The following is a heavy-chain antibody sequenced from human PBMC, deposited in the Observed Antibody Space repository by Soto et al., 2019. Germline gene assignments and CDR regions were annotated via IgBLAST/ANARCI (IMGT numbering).Heavy chain of an antibody. V-gene: IGHV4-30-4*01. CDR2: IYYSGST. CDR1: GGSISSGDYY. CDR3: ASHDYAHYGIDV. Sequence: SETLSLTCTISGGSISSGDYYWSWIRQPPGKGLEWIGYIYYSGSTYYNPSLMSRVTISVDTSKNQFSLKLSSVTAADTAVYYCASHDYAHYGIDVWGQGTTVT. J-gene: IGHJ6*02. D-gene: IGHD4-17*01.